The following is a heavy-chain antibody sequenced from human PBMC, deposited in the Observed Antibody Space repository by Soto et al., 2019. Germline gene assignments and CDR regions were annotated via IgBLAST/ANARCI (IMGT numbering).Heavy chain of an antibody. Sequence: SGPTLFNPTHTLTLTCTFSVFSLSTSLVCLVLIRHPPGKALEWLALIYWDDDKRYSPSLKSRLTITKDTSKNQVVLTMTNMDPVDTATYYCAHRHKVDEYSEYFDYWGKGTMVTVSS. CDR3: AHRHKVDEYSEYFDY. CDR2: IYWDDDK. D-gene: IGHD2-15*01. V-gene: IGHV2-5*02. CDR1: VFSLSTSLVC. J-gene: IGHJ4*02.